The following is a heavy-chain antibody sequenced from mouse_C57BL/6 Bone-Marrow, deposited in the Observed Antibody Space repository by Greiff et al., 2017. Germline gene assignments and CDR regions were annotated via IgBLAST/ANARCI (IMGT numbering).Heavy chain of an antibody. CDR2: ISNGGGST. Sequence: VESGGGLVQPGGSLKLSCAASGFTFSDYYMYWVRQTPEKRLEWVAYISNGGGSTYYPDTVKGRFTISRDNAKNTLYLQMSRLKSEDTAMYYCARHPTVVAFYAMDYWGQGTSVTVSS. CDR1: GFTFSDYY. D-gene: IGHD1-1*01. V-gene: IGHV5-12*01. CDR3: ARHPTVVAFYAMDY. J-gene: IGHJ4*01.